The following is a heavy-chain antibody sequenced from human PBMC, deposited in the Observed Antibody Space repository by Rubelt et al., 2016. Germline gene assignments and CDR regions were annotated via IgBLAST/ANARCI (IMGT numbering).Heavy chain of an antibody. D-gene: IGHD7-27*01. CDR2: INHSGST. CDR1: GGSISSSSYY. J-gene: IGHJ6*02. CDR3: ARHWDYDGMDV. Sequence: GPGLVKPSETLSLTCTVSGGSISSSSYYWGWIRQPPGKGLEWIGEINHSGSTNYNPSLKSRVTISIDTSKNQFSLKLSSVTAADTAVYYCARHWDYDGMDVWGQGTTVTVS. V-gene: IGHV4-39*01.